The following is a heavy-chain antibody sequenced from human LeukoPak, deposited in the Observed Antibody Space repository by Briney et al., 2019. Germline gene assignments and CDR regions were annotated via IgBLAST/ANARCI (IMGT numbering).Heavy chain of an antibody. V-gene: IGHV4-4*07. CDR2: IYTSGST. Sequence: SETLSLNCTVSGGSISSYYWNLIRQPAGKGLEWIGRIYTSGSTNYNPSLKSRVTMSVDTSKNQFSLKLTSVTAADTAVYYCARAWGSGWYHIDYWGQGTLVTVSS. CDR3: ARAWGSGWYHIDY. D-gene: IGHD6-13*01. J-gene: IGHJ4*02. CDR1: GGSISSYY.